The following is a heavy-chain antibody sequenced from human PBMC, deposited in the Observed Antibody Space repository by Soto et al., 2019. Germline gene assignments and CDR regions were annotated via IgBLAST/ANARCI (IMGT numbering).Heavy chain of an antibody. Sequence: QLQLQESGPGLVKPSETLSLTCTVSGGSISSSSYYWGWIRQPPGKGLEWIGSIYYSGSTYYNPSLKSRVTISVDTSKNQFSLKLSSVTAADTAVYYCARLTTVISYYYYGMDVWGQGTTVTVSS. D-gene: IGHD4-17*01. CDR2: IYYSGST. CDR3: ARLTTVISYYYYGMDV. V-gene: IGHV4-39*01. J-gene: IGHJ6*02. CDR1: GGSISSSSYY.